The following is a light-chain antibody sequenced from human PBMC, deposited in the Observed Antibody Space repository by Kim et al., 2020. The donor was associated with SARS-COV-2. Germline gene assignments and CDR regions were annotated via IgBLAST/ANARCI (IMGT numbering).Light chain of an antibody. CDR2: RAS. CDR3: QHCHTSSPST. CDR1: RGIKNW. J-gene: IGKJ2*01. Sequence: ASIGDIVTIPCRASRGIKNWLAWYQQEPGKAPKLLIYRASSLESGVPSRFSGSQSGAEFTLTINRLQPGDFAIYYCQHCHTSSPSTFGQGTKLEI. V-gene: IGKV1-5*03.